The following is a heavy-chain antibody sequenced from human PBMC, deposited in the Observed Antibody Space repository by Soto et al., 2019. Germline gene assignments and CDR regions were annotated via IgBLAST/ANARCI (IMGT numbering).Heavy chain of an antibody. CDR1: GFTFSSYA. D-gene: IGHD2-2*01. J-gene: IGHJ6*02. CDR3: ARVLRPYCSSTSCLWSYGMDV. V-gene: IGHV3-30-3*01. CDR2: ISYDGSNK. Sequence: GGSLRLSCAASGFTFSSYAMHWVRQAPGKGLEWVAVISYDGSNKYYADSVKGRFTISRDNSKNTLYLQMNSLRAEDTALYYCARVLRPYCSSTSCLWSYGMDVWGQGTTVTVSS.